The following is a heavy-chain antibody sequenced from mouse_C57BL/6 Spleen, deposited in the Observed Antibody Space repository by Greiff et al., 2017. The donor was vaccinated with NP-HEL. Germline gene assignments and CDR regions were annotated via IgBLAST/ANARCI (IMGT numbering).Heavy chain of an antibody. CDR1: GYSITSGYY. D-gene: IGHD1-1*01. Sequence: ESGPGLVKPSQSLSLTCSVTGYSITSGYYWNWIRQFPGNKLEWMGYISYDGSNNYNPSLKNRISITRDTSKNQFFLKLNSVTTEDTATYYCARSYYYGSYAMDYWGQGTSVTVSS. CDR3: ARSYYYGSYAMDY. J-gene: IGHJ4*01. V-gene: IGHV3-6*01. CDR2: ISYDGSN.